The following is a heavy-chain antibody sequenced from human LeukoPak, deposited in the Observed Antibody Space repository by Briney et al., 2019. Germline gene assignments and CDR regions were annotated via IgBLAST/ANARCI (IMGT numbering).Heavy chain of an antibody. J-gene: IGHJ4*02. Sequence: GASVKVSCKVSGYTLTGLSMHWVRQDPGKGLGWMGGFDPEDGETIYAQKFQSRVTMTEDTSTDTAYMELSSLRSEDTAVYYCATGLVGASDYWGQGTLVTVSS. CDR1: GYTLTGLS. V-gene: IGHV1-24*01. CDR2: FDPEDGET. CDR3: ATGLVGASDY. D-gene: IGHD1-26*01.